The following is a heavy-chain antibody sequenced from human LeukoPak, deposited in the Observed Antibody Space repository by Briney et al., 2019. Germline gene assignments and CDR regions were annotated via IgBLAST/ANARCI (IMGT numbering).Heavy chain of an antibody. CDR3: AREGTTHAGVDQ. CDR2: IYSSGST. CDR1: GVSISTYY. D-gene: IGHD1-14*01. J-gene: IGHJ4*02. Sequence: SETLSLTCTVSGVSISTYYWSWIRQPPGKGLEWLGYIYSSGSTYYNPSLKSRVTISVDTSKKRFSLKLSSVTAADTAVYYCAREGTTHAGVDQWGQGTLVTVSS. V-gene: IGHV4-59*01.